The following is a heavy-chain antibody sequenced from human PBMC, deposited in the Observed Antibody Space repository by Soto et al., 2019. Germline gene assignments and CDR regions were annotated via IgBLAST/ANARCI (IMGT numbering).Heavy chain of an antibody. CDR3: ARQGRVMGVYYFDY. D-gene: IGHD2-8*02. CDR2: IYYSGST. J-gene: IGHJ4*02. V-gene: IGHV4-39*01. Sequence: SETLSLTCTVSGGSIGSSSYYWGWIRQPPGKGREWIGSIYYSGSTYYNPSLKSRVTISVDTSKNQFSLKLSSVTAADTAVYYCARQGRVMGVYYFDYWGQGTLVTVSS. CDR1: GGSIGSSSYY.